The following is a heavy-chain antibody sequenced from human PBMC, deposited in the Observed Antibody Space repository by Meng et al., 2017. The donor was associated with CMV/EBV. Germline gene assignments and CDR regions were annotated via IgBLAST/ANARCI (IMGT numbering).Heavy chain of an antibody. D-gene: IGHD2-2*01. CDR2: ISYDGSNK. CDR1: GFTFSSYA. J-gene: IGHJ4*02. V-gene: IGHV3-30-3*01. Sequence: GGSLRLSCAASGFTFSSYAMHWVRQAPGKGLEWVAVISYDGSNKYYADSVKGRFTISRDNSKNTLYLQMNSLRAEDTAVYYCAIQLGYCSSTSCERDFDYWGQGTLVTVSS. CDR3: AIQLGYCSSTSCERDFDY.